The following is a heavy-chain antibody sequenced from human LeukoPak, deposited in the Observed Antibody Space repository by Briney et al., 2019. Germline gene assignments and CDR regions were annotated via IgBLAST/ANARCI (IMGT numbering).Heavy chain of an antibody. CDR1: GGSISSYY. J-gene: IGHJ4*02. CDR3: ARAYNDYVWGSYRYEMYYFDY. Sequence: SETLSLACTVSGGSISSYYWSWIRQPPGKGLEWIGYIYYSGSTNYNPSLKSRVTISVDTSKNQFSLKLSSVTAADTAVYYCARAYNDYVWGSYRYEMYYFDYWGQGTPVTVSS. CDR2: IYYSGST. V-gene: IGHV4-59*01. D-gene: IGHD3-16*02.